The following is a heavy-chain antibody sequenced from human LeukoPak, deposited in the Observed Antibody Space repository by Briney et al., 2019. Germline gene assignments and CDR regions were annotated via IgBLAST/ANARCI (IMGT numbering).Heavy chain of an antibody. V-gene: IGHV3-7*01. CDR3: ARGSGIAAPSNYFDY. D-gene: IGHD6-13*01. CDR1: GFTFSSYW. Sequence: PGGSLRLSCAASGFTFSSYWMSWVRQAPGKGLEGVANIKQDGSEKYYVDSVKGRFTISRDNAKNSLYLQMNSLRAEDTAVYYCARGSGIAAPSNYFDYWGQGTLVTVSS. J-gene: IGHJ4*02. CDR2: IKQDGSEK.